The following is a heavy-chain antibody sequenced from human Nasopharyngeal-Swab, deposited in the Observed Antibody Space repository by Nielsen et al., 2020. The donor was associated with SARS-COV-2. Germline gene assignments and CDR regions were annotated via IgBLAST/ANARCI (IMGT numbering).Heavy chain of an antibody. J-gene: IGHJ6*03. Sequence: WVRQAPGQGLEWMGWISAYNGNTNYAQKLQGRVTMTTDTSTSTAYMELRSLRSDDTAVYYCARVSREIEYSSSLYYYYYYYMDVWGKGITVTVSS. V-gene: IGHV1-18*01. D-gene: IGHD6-6*01. CDR2: ISAYNGNT. CDR3: ARVSREIEYSSSLYYYYYYYMDV.